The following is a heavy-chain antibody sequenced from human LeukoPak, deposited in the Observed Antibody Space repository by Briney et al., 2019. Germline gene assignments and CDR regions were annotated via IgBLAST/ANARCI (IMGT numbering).Heavy chain of an antibody. D-gene: IGHD3-10*01. CDR2: INPNSGGT. V-gene: IGHV1-2*02. CDR1: GYTFNGYY. CDR3: ARKGQGAVRSYDY. J-gene: IGHJ4*02. Sequence: GASVKVSCKASGYTFNGYYMHWVRQAPGQGLEWMGWINPNSGGTNYAQKFQGRVTMTRDTSISTAYMELSRLRSDDTAVYYCARKGQGAVRSYDYWGQGTLVTVSS.